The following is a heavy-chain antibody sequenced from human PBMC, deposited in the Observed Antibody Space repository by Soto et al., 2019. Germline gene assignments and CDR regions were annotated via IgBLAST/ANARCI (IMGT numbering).Heavy chain of an antibody. CDR2: ISYDGSNK. Sequence: GGSLRLSCAASGFTFSSYARHWVRQAPGKGLEWVAVISYDGSNKYYADSVKGRFTISRDNSKNTLYLQMNSLRAEDTAVYYCARELGSRYYDILTGYLDYWGQGTLVTVSS. D-gene: IGHD3-9*01. CDR3: ARELGSRYYDILTGYLDY. J-gene: IGHJ4*02. V-gene: IGHV3-30-3*01. CDR1: GFTFSSYA.